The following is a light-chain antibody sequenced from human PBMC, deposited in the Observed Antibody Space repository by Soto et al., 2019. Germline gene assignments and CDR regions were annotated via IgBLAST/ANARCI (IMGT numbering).Light chain of an antibody. Sequence: EIVFTRSPATLSLSPGERATLSCRASQSVSSYLAWYQQKPGQAPRILIYDASNRDTGIPARFSGSGSGTDFTLTISRLAPEDSELYFCQHYGHPRWTFGPGTKVDIK. CDR3: QHYGHPRWT. V-gene: IGKV3-11*01. CDR2: DAS. J-gene: IGKJ1*01. CDR1: QSVSSY.